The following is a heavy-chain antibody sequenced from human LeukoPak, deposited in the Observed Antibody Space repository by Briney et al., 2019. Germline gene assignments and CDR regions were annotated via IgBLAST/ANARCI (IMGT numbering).Heavy chain of an antibody. D-gene: IGHD3-3*01. CDR3: ARDRSEPDDFRSGYGNNWFDP. J-gene: IGHJ5*02. V-gene: IGHV3-30-3*01. CDR1: GFTFSSYA. Sequence: GGSLRLSCAASGFTFSSYAMHWVRQAPGKGLEWVAVISYDGSNKYYADSVKGRFTISRDNSKNTLYLQMNRLRAEDTAVYYFARDRSEPDDFRSGYGNNWFDPWGQGTLVPVSS. CDR2: ISYDGSNK.